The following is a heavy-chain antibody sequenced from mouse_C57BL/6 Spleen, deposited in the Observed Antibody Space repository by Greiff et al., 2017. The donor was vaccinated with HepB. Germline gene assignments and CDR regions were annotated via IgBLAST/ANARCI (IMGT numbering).Heavy chain of an antibody. J-gene: IGHJ3*01. CDR3: ALKSGYYYGSSYNAY. Sequence: VQLQQSGAELVRPGSSVKLSCKASGYTFTSYWMDWVKQRPGQGLEWIGNIYPSDSETHYNQKFKDKATLTVDKSSSTAYMQLSSLTSEDSAVYYCALKSGYYYGSSYNAYWGQGTLVTVSA. CDR1: GYTFTSYW. V-gene: IGHV1-61*01. D-gene: IGHD1-1*01. CDR2: IYPSDSET.